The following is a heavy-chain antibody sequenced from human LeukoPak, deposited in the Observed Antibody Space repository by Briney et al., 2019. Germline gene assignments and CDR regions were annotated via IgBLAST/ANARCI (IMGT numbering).Heavy chain of an antibody. Sequence: PSETLSLTCSVSGGSISSCYWSWIRQPAGKGLEWIGRIYTSGSTNYNPSLKSRVTISVDTSKNQFSLKLSSVTAADTAVYYCARVQLVETLGYMDVWGKGTTVTISS. CDR2: IYTSGST. D-gene: IGHD1-1*01. CDR1: GGSISSCY. V-gene: IGHV4-4*07. CDR3: ARVQLVETLGYMDV. J-gene: IGHJ6*03.